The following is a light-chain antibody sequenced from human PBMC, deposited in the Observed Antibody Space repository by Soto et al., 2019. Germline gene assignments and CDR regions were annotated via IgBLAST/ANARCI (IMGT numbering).Light chain of an antibody. Sequence: EIVLTQSPGTLSLSPGERATLSCRASQSVSSSYLAWYQQKPGQAPRLLIYGASSRATGIPDRFSGIGSGTDFTLTISRLEPEDFAVYYCQQYGRSPAFGGGTKVEIK. J-gene: IGKJ4*01. CDR2: GAS. CDR3: QQYGRSPA. CDR1: QSVSSSY. V-gene: IGKV3-20*01.